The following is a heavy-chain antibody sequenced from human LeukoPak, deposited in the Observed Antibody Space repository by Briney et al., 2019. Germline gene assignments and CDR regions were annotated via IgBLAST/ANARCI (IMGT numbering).Heavy chain of an antibody. CDR3: ARERGYSGYDRVGYFDY. Sequence: SETLSLTCTVSGGSISSYYWSWIRQPPGKGLEWIGYIYYSGSTNYNPSLKSRVTISVDTSKNQFSLKLSSVTAADTAVYYCARERGYSGYDRVGYFDYWGQGTLVTVSS. J-gene: IGHJ4*02. D-gene: IGHD5-12*01. CDR2: IYYSGST. CDR1: GGSISSYY. V-gene: IGHV4-59*01.